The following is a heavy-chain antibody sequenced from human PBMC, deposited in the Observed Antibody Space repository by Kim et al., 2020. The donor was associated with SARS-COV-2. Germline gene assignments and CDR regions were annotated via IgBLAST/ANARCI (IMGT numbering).Heavy chain of an antibody. J-gene: IGHJ4*02. CDR2: ISYDGSNK. D-gene: IGHD3-22*01. Sequence: GGSLRLSCAASGFTFSSYGMHWVRQAPGKGLEWVAVISYDGSNKYYADSVKGRFTISRDNSKNTLYLQMNSLRAEDTAVYYCAKDGPLTLYYYDSSGYLVYWGQGTLVTVSS. CDR3: AKDGPLTLYYYDSSGYLVY. CDR1: GFTFSSYG. V-gene: IGHV3-30*18.